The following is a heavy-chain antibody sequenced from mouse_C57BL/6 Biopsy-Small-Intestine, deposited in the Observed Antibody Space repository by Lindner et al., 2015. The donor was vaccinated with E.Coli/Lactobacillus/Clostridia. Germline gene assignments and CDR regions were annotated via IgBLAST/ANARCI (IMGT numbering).Heavy chain of an antibody. V-gene: IGHV5-17*01. J-gene: IGHJ4*01. D-gene: IGHD2-5*01. CDR3: ARIAYYSNRYYAMDY. Sequence: VQLQESGGGFSEAWRSLKLSCAASGFTFSDYGVHWVRQAPEKGLEWVAYISSGSSTIYYADTVKGRFTISRDNAKNTLFLQMTSLRSEDTAMYYCARIAYYSNRYYAMDYWGQGTSVTVSS. CDR2: ISSGSSTI. CDR1: GFTFSDYG.